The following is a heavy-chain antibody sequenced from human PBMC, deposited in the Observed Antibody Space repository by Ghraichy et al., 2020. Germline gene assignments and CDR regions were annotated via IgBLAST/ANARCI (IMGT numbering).Heavy chain of an antibody. V-gene: IGHV4-39*02. CDR1: GGSVGSSNFY. Sequence: SQTLSLTCTVSGGSVGSSNFYWGWIRQPPGKGLEWIGSIYHSGSTYYNPSLKSRLTISVDTSKNHFSLKLSSVTAADTAVYYCASQNDSMIRGVIIRGPFDLWGRGTLLTVSS. CDR3: ASQNDSMIRGVIIRGPFDL. D-gene: IGHD3-10*01. J-gene: IGHJ2*01. CDR2: IYHSGST.